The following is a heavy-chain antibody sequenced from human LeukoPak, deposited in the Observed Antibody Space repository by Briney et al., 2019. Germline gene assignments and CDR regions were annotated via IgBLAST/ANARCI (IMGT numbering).Heavy chain of an antibody. CDR3: ARGIASSSSVFGY. CDR2: INPNSGGT. Sequence: ASVKVSCKASGYTFTGYYMHWVRQAPGQGLEWMGWINPNSGGTNYAQKFQGRVTMTRDTSISTAYMELSRLRSDDTAVYYCARGIASSSSVFGYWGQGTLVTVSS. CDR1: GYTFTGYY. D-gene: IGHD6-6*01. V-gene: IGHV1-2*02. J-gene: IGHJ4*02.